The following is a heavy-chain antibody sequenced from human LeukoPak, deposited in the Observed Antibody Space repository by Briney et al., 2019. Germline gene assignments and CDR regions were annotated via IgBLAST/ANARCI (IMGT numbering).Heavy chain of an antibody. J-gene: IGHJ6*02. V-gene: IGHV3-66*01. D-gene: IGHD6-19*01. CDR1: GGSISSGDYY. CDR3: TRDSRAVGNWNGMDV. Sequence: ETLSLTCTVSGGSISSGDYYWSWVRQAPGKGLEWVSIIYSGGNTYFADSVKGRFTISRDNSKNTVYLQMNSLRAEDTAVYYCTRDSRAVGNWNGMDVWGQGTTVTVSS. CDR2: IYSGGNT.